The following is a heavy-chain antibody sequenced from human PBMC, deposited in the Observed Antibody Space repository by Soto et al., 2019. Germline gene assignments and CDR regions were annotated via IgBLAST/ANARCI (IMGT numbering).Heavy chain of an antibody. J-gene: IGHJ6*04. V-gene: IGHV4-59*01. Sequence: SETLSLTCTVSGGSISSYYWSWIRQPPGKGLEWIGYIYYSGSTNYNPSLKSRVTISVDTSKNQFSLKLSSVTAADTAVYYCARRGSYDSYYYGMDVGGKGPTVPVS. CDR1: GGSISSYY. CDR2: IYYSGST. D-gene: IGHD1-26*01. CDR3: ARRGSYDSYYYGMDV.